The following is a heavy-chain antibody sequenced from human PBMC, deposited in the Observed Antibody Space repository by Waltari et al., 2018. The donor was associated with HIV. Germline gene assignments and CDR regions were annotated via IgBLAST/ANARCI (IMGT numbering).Heavy chain of an antibody. V-gene: IGHV3-73*01. Sequence: EVQLVESGGGLVQTGGSLILSCAASGFTFSGSAIQQVRKASGTGLDWIRRSRNKANSYATAYAASVKGRFTVSRDDSKNTAFLQMSSLKIEDTAVYYCTGQGGIATFGVVVDVWGQGTTVIV. J-gene: IGHJ6*02. D-gene: IGHD3-3*01. CDR2: SRNKANSYAT. CDR1: GFTFSGSA. CDR3: TGQGGIATFGVVVDV.